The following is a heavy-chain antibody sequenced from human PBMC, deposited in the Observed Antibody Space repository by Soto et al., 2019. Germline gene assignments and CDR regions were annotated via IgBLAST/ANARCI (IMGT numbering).Heavy chain of an antibody. CDR2: LYDVDGS. D-gene: IGHD1-1*01. CDR1: GFTISGKKY. V-gene: IGHV3-66*01. Sequence: EVQLVESGGGLVKPGGSLRLSCAASGFTISGKKYVAWVRQAPGKGLEWVSALYDVDGSFYADSVKGRFTTSSDSSKTTVYLQINDLRPDDTAVYYCATWHEREHAYDVWGQGTTVTVSS. CDR3: ATWHEREHAYDV. J-gene: IGHJ3*01.